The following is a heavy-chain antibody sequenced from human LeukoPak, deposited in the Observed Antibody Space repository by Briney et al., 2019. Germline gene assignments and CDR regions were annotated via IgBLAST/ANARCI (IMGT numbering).Heavy chain of an antibody. CDR2: ISWNSGNI. V-gene: IGHV3-9*03. J-gene: IGHJ5*02. CDR3: AKGTYYDFWSGYSFDP. CDR1: GFTFDDYA. D-gene: IGHD3-3*01. Sequence: GGSLRLSCAASGFTFDDYAMHWVRQAPGKGLEWVSGISWNSGNIGYADSVKGRFTISRDNAKKSLYLQTNSLRAEDMALYYCAKGTYYDFWSGYSFDPWGQGTLVTASS.